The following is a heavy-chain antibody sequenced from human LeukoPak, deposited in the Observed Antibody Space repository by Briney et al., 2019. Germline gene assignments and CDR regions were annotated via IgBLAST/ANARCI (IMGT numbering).Heavy chain of an antibody. CDR3: ARDKRWGGIAVAGTSWFDP. J-gene: IGHJ5*02. CDR2: IIPILGIA. D-gene: IGHD6-19*01. Sequence: VASVKVSCKASGGTFSSYAISWVRQAPGQGLEWMGRIIPILGIANYAQKFQGRVTMTRDTSISTAYMELSRLRSDDTAVYYCARDKRWGGIAVAGTSWFDPWGQGTLVTVSS. V-gene: IGHV1-69*04. CDR1: GGTFSSYA.